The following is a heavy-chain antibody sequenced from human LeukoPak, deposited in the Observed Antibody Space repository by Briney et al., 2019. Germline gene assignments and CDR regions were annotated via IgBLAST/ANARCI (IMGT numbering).Heavy chain of an antibody. V-gene: IGHV3-21*01. J-gene: IGHJ6*03. Sequence: GGSLRLSCAASGLTFSSYSMNWVRQAPGKGLEWVSSISSSSSYINYADSVKGRFTISRDNAKNSLYLQMNSLRAEDTAVYYCARGIAAAGYYYYYYMDVWGKGTTVTVSS. CDR3: ARGIAAAGYYYYYYMDV. CDR2: ISSSSSYI. CDR1: GLTFSSYS. D-gene: IGHD6-13*01.